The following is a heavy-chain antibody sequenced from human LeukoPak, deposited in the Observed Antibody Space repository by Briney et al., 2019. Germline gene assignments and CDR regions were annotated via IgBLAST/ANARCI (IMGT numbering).Heavy chain of an antibody. CDR3: ARDTTVASGMQY. CDR2: IYIKST. CDR1: GGSISTFS. Sequence: PSETLSRTCTVSGGSISTFSWSWIRQFPGKGLEWIGSIYIKSTNYNPSLRSRVAISVDTSKNQFSLRLDSVTTADTAVYYCARDTTVASGMQYWGQGTLVTVSS. J-gene: IGHJ4*02. V-gene: IGHV4-59*01. D-gene: IGHD6-19*01.